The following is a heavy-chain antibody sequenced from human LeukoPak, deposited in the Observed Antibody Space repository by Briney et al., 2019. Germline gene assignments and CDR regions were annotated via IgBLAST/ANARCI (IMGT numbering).Heavy chain of an antibody. CDR2: ISSSSSYI. D-gene: IGHD2-8*01. J-gene: IGHJ4*02. CDR3: ARVSTNGLDY. Sequence: GGSLRLSCAASGFTFSSYSMNWVRQTPGKGLEWVSSISSSSSYIYYADSVKGRFTISRDNAKNSLYLQMNSLRAEDTAVYYCARVSTNGLDYWGQGTLVTVSS. CDR1: GFTFSSYS. V-gene: IGHV3-21*01.